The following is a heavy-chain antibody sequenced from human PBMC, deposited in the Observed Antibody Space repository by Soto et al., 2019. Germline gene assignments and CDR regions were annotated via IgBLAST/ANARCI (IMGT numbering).Heavy chain of an antibody. V-gene: IGHV5-51*01. J-gene: IGHJ4*02. CDR2: VYPGTSET. CDR1: GYSFTNNW. CDR3: VILVHDDNSGLFDY. Sequence: WESLKISCKGSGYSFTNNWLGWVRQMPGKGLEWMGSVYPGTSETRYSPSFQGQVSFSADKSISTAYLQWSSLKASDTAIYYCVILVHDDNSGLFDYWRQGTLETVSS. D-gene: IGHD3-22*01.